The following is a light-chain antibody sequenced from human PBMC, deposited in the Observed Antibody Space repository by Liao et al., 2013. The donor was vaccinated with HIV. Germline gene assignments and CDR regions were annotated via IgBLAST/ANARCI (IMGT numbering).Light chain of an antibody. Sequence: SYELTQPPSVSVAPGKTAKMTCGGDDIGAKTVHWYQQKPGQAPVLLIYHASDRPSGIPERFSGSNSGNTATLTISRVEPGDEADYYCQLWDSSSDHPYVFGTGTQVTVL. CDR2: HAS. CDR1: DIGAKT. J-gene: IGLJ1*01. V-gene: IGLV3-21*01. CDR3: QLWDSSSDHPYV.